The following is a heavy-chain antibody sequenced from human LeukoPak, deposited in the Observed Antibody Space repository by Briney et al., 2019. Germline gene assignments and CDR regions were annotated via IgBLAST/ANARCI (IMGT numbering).Heavy chain of an antibody. D-gene: IGHD2-21*01. Sequence: GGSLRLSCAASGFTFSSYAMSWVRQAPGKGLEWVSAISGSGGSTYYADSVKGRFTISSDNSKNTLYLQMNSLRAEDKAVYYCAKKKEIVVVIATFDYWGQGTLVTVSS. CDR3: AKKKEIVVVIATFDY. J-gene: IGHJ4*02. CDR2: ISGSGGST. CDR1: GFTFSSYA. V-gene: IGHV3-23*01.